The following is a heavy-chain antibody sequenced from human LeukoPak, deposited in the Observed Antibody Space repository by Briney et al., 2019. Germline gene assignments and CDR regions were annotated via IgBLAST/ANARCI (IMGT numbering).Heavy chain of an antibody. CDR2: IYYSGST. V-gene: IGHV4-30-4*08. Sequence: PSQTLSLTCTVSGGSISSGDYYWSRIRQPPGKGLEWIGYIYYSGSTYYNPSLKSRVTISVDTSKNQFSLKLSSVTAADTAVYYCARLVPADTYYYYYYMDVWGKGTTVTVSS. CDR3: ARLVPADTYYYYYYMDV. J-gene: IGHJ6*03. CDR1: GGSISSGDYY. D-gene: IGHD2-2*01.